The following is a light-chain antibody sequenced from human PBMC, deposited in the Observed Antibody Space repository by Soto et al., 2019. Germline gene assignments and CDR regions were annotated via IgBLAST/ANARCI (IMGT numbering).Light chain of an antibody. J-gene: IGLJ2*01. CDR3: ISYAGSNKPA. CDR1: SSDVGGYNY. CDR2: DVN. V-gene: IGLV2-8*01. Sequence: QSALTQPPSASGSPGQSVAISCSGTSSDVGGYNYVSWYQQHPGKAPKLMIYDVNKRPSGVPDRFSSSKSGNTASLTVSGLQAEDEADYYCISYAGSNKPAFGGGTKLTVL.